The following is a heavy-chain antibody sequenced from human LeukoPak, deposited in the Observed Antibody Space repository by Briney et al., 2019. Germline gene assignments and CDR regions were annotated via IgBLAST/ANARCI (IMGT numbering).Heavy chain of an antibody. V-gene: IGHV3-7*03. CDR2: IKQDGSEK. CDR3: ARISRGLYGSGSNYYGMDV. Sequence: PGGSLRLSCAASGFTFSSYWMSWVRQAPGKGRGWVANIKQDGSEKYYVDSVKGRFTISRDNAKSSLYLQMNSLRAEDTAVYYCARISRGLYGSGSNYYGMDVWGKGTTVTVSS. D-gene: IGHD3-10*01. J-gene: IGHJ6*04. CDR1: GFTFSSYW.